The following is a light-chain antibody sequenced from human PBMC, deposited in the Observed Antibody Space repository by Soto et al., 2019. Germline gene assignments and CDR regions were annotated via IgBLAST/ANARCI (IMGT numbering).Light chain of an antibody. Sequence: DFQMTQSPSSLSASVGDRVTITCRASQNINNYLNWYQQRPGKAPKLLIYAASSLQSGVPSRFSGSGSGTDFTLTITSLQPEDFATYYCQQSYNTPDTFGQGTKVEIK. CDR1: QNINNY. J-gene: IGKJ2*01. CDR3: QQSYNTPDT. CDR2: AAS. V-gene: IGKV1-39*01.